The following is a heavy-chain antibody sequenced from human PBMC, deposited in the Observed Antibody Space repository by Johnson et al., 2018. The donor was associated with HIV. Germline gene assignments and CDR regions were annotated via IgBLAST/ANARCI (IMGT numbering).Heavy chain of an antibody. CDR2: IYSGGTT. Sequence: VQLVESGGGLIQPGGSLRLSCAASGFTVSSNYMSWVRQAPGKGLEWVSVIYSGGTTYYADSVKGRFTISRDNSKNTLYLQMNSLRVDDTAIYYCARAYNYGALDIWGQGTMVTVSS. D-gene: IGHD5-18*01. J-gene: IGHJ3*02. CDR3: ARAYNYGALDI. CDR1: GFTVSSNY. V-gene: IGHV3-53*01.